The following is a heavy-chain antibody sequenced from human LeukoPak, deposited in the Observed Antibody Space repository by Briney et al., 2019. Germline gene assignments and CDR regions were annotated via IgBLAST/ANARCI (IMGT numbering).Heavy chain of an antibody. J-gene: IGHJ4*02. V-gene: IGHV3-30*02. Sequence: GGSLRLSCAASGFTFSSYGMHWVRQAPGKGLEWVAFIRYDGSNKYYADSVKGRFTISRDNSKSTLYLQMNSLRAEDTAVYYCAKVSPISPSGYLDYWGQGTLVTVSS. CDR3: AKVSPISPSGYLDY. D-gene: IGHD3-3*01. CDR1: GFTFSSYG. CDR2: IRYDGSNK.